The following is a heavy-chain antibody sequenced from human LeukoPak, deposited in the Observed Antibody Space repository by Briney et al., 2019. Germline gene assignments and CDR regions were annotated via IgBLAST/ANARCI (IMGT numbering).Heavy chain of an antibody. Sequence: GGSLRLSCAASGFTFSSYWMHWVRQAPGKGRVWVSRINSDGSSTSYADSVKGRFTISRDNAKNTLYLQMNSLGAEDTAVYYCARVNPLGDGPFDHWGQGTLVPLSS. D-gene: IGHD3-10*01. CDR1: GFTFSSYW. CDR2: INSDGSST. CDR3: ARVNPLGDGPFDH. J-gene: IGHJ4*02. V-gene: IGHV3-74*01.